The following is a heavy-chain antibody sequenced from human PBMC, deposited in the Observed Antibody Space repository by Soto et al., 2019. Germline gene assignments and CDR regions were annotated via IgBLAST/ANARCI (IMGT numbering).Heavy chain of an antibody. CDR1: GFTFRNYD. CDR3: AKKYDFWIGSFNDY. D-gene: IGHD3-3*01. Sequence: GSLRLSCTDFGFTFRNYDMSWVRQAPGKGLEWVSGISGSGGNTYYADSVKGRFTVSRDNSNNMLFLQMNSLRAEDTAVYYCAKKYDFWIGSFNDYWGQGTLVTVSS. J-gene: IGHJ4*02. V-gene: IGHV3-23*01. CDR2: ISGSGGNT.